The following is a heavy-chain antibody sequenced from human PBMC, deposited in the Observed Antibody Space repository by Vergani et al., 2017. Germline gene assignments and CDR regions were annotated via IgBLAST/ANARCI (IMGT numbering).Heavy chain of an antibody. CDR3: AKAQSPDYYDSSGYYFDY. J-gene: IGHJ4*02. D-gene: IGHD3-22*01. V-gene: IGHV3-9*03. Sequence: EVQLVESGGGFVQPGRSLRLSCVASGFTFDDYAMHLVRQAPGKGLEWVSGISWNSGSIGYADSVRDRFTISRDNAKNSLYLQMNSLRAADVALYYCAKAQSPDYYDSSGYYFDYWGQGTLVTVSS. CDR1: GFTFDDYA. CDR2: ISWNSGSI.